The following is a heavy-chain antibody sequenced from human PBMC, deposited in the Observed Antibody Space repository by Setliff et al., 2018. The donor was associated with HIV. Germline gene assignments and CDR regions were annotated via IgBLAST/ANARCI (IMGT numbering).Heavy chain of an antibody. CDR2: IYHSGIT. J-gene: IGHJ5*02. Sequence: SETLSLTCTVSGGSISISSHYWGWIRQPPGKGLEWIGRIYHSGITNYNSSLKSRVTISVDTSKNQFSLKLSSVTAADTAVYYCARSTYYFDSSGYKYNWFDPWGQGTRVTVS. V-gene: IGHV4-39*07. CDR3: ARSTYYFDSSGYKYNWFDP. CDR1: GGSISISSHY. D-gene: IGHD3-22*01.